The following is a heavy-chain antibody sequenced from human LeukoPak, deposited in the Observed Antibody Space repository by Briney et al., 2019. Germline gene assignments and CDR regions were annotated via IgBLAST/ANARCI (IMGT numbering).Heavy chain of an antibody. Sequence: GGSLTLSCEASGFTFRGFDMNWVRQAPGKGLEWVSYISTSGNTIYYADSVKGRFTISRDNARNSLDLQMRSLRAEDTAVYYCATRSFYYDSGGYSVYYFDYWGQGTLVTVSS. D-gene: IGHD3-22*01. CDR1: GFTFRGFD. J-gene: IGHJ4*02. CDR2: ISTSGNTI. CDR3: ATRSFYYDSGGYSVYYFDY. V-gene: IGHV3-48*03.